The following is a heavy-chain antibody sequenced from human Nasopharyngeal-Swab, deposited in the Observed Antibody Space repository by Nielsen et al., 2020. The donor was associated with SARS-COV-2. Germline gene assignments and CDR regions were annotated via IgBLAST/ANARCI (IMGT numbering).Heavy chain of an antibody. CDR2: IYYSGST. V-gene: IGHV4-61*01. Sequence: SETLSLTCTVSGGSVSSGSYYWSWIRQPPGKGLEWIGYIYYSGSTNYNPSLKSRVTISVDTSKNQFSLKLSSVTAADTAVYYCARDPTSVVPAADDAFDIWGQGTMVTVSS. CDR1: GGSVSSGSYY. D-gene: IGHD2-2*01. J-gene: IGHJ3*02. CDR3: ARDPTSVVPAADDAFDI.